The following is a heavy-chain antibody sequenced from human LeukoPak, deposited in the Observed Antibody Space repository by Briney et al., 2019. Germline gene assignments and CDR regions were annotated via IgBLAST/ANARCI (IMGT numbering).Heavy chain of an antibody. CDR1: GYTLTELS. CDR3: ATGYSSGWYGTWFDP. Sequence: ASVTVSCQVSGYTLTELSMHWVRQAPGKGLAWMGGFDPEDGETIYAQKFQGRVTMTEDTSTDTAYMELSSLRSEDTAVYYCATGYSSGWYGTWFDPWGQGTLVTVSS. D-gene: IGHD6-19*01. CDR2: FDPEDGET. V-gene: IGHV1-24*01. J-gene: IGHJ5*02.